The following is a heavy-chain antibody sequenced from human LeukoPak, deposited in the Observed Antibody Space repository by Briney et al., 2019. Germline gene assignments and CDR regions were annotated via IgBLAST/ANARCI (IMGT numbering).Heavy chain of an antibody. J-gene: IGHJ3*01. D-gene: IGHD1-14*01. CDR2: TYYRSKWYN. Sequence: SQTLSLTCAVSGDSVSSNSAAWNWIRQSPSRGLEWLGRTYYRSKWYNDYAVSVKSRITINTDTSKNQFSLQLNSVTPEDTAVYYCVRDDGIGLDAFDVWSPGTMVTVSS. V-gene: IGHV6-1*01. CDR1: GDSVSSNSAA. CDR3: VRDDGIGLDAFDV.